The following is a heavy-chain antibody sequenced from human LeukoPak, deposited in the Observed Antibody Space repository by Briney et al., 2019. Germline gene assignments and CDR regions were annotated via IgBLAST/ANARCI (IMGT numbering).Heavy chain of an antibody. CDR3: ARRWCQQLVVTLFDY. CDR2: IKQDGSEK. CDR1: GFTFSYW. D-gene: IGHD6-13*01. V-gene: IGHV3-7*01. J-gene: IGHJ4*02. Sequence: GGSLRLSCAASGFTFSYWMSWVCQGPGKGLEWVANIKQDGSEKYYVDSVKGRFTISRDNAKNSLYLQMNSLRAEDTAVYYCARRWCQQLVVTLFDYWGQGTLVTVSS.